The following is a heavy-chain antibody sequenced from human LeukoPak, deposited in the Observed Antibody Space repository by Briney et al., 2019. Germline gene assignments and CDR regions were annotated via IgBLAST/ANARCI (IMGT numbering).Heavy chain of an antibody. CDR3: ARSSSYSTYYFDS. J-gene: IGHJ4*02. Sequence: GESLKISCQGSGFIFTKNWIGWVRQMPGKGLEWIGIIYPPDSDTRYGRSFQGQVTISVDESITTAYLQWSSLKASDTAMYYCARSSSYSTYYFDSWGQGTLVTVSS. CDR2: IYPPDSDT. V-gene: IGHV5-51*01. D-gene: IGHD3-22*01. CDR1: GFIFTKNW.